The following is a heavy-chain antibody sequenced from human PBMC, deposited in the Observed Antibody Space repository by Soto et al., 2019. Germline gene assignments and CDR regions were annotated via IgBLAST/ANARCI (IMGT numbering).Heavy chain of an antibody. CDR3: ARAPTGCSGHGCYRFDY. V-gene: IGHV1-69*02. J-gene: IGHJ4*02. D-gene: IGHD2-2*01. CDR1: GDTFSYYT. Sequence: QVQLVQSEAEVKKPGSSVRVSCKASGDTFSYYTISWVRQVPGQGPEWMGRIIPILGITNYAQKFQGRVSIIADKSTSTAYMELGSLKSEDTAVYFCARAPTGCSGHGCYRFDYWGQGTPVTVSS. CDR2: IIPILGIT.